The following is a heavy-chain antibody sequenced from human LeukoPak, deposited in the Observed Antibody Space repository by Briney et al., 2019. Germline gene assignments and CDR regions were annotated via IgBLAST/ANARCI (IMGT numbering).Heavy chain of an antibody. CDR2: ISYDGSNK. V-gene: IGHV3-30-3*01. J-gene: IGHJ4*02. CDR3: ARDRDDSSGYYSFDY. Sequence: GGSLRLSCAASEFTFSSYAMHWVRQAPGKGLEWVAVISYDGSNKYYADSVKGRFTISRDNCKNTLYLQMNSLRAEDTAVYYCARDRDDSSGYYSFDYWGQGTLVTVSS. D-gene: IGHD3-22*01. CDR1: EFTFSSYA.